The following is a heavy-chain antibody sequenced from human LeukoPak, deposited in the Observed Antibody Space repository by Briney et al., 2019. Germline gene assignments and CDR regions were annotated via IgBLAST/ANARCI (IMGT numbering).Heavy chain of an antibody. Sequence: GASVKASCKASGYTFTSYDINWVRQATGQGLEWMGWMNPNSGNTGYAQKFQGRVTMTRNTSISTAYMELSSLRSEDTAVYYCARLVRCSSTSCRRSHYYYYMDVWGKGTTVTISS. CDR3: ARLVRCSSTSCRRSHYYYYMDV. V-gene: IGHV1-8*01. J-gene: IGHJ6*03. CDR1: GYTFTSYD. CDR2: MNPNSGNT. D-gene: IGHD2-2*01.